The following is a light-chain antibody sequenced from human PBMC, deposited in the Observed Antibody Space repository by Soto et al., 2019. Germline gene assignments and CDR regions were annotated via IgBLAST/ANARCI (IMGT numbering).Light chain of an antibody. J-gene: IGLJ1*01. V-gene: IGLV2-11*01. Sequence: QSALTQPRSVSGSPGQSVTISCTGTTGDVGGYNYVSWYQQHPAKAPKLMIYDVSMRPSGVPDRFSGSKSGNTASLTISGLQAEDEADYFCCSYAGSYTGVFGSGTKVTVL. CDR1: TGDVGGYNY. CDR3: CSYAGSYTGV. CDR2: DVS.